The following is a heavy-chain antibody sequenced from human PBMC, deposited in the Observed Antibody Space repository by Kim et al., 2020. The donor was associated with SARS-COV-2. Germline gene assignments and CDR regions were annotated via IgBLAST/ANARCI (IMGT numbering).Heavy chain of an antibody. V-gene: IGHV3-48*02. Sequence: GGSLRLSCAASGFTFSSYSMNWVRQAPGKGLEWVSYISSSSSTIYYAASVKGRFTISRDNAKNSLYLQMYSLRDEDTAVYYCARVRGGAKDYWGQGTLVT. CDR2: ISSSSSTI. J-gene: IGHJ4*02. CDR1: GFTFSSYS. CDR3: ARVRGGAKDY. D-gene: IGHD3-16*01.